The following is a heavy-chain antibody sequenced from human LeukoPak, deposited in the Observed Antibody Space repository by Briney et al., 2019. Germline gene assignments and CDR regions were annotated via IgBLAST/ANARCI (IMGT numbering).Heavy chain of an antibody. CDR1: GGSFSGYY. D-gene: IGHD5-18*01. V-gene: IGHV4-34*01. CDR3: ARSRGSYGYSTSYFDY. CDR2: INHSGST. Sequence: SETLSLTCAVYGGSFSGYYWSWIRQPPGKGLEWIGEINHSGSTNYNPSLKSRVTISVDTSKNQFSLKLSSVTAADTAVYYCARSRGSYGYSTSYFDYWGQGTLVTVSP. J-gene: IGHJ4*02.